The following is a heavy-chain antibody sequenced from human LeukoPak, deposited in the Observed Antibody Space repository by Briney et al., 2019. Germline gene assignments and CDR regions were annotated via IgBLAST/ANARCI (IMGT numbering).Heavy chain of an antibody. Sequence: GGSLRLSCAASGFTFSSYWMHWVRQAPGKGLVWLARINTDGSSTIYADSVKGRFTVSRDNSKNTLYLQMNSLRAEDTAVYYCARELSPHYYYYYMDVWGKGTTVTVSS. CDR3: ARELSPHYYYYYMDV. V-gene: IGHV3-74*01. J-gene: IGHJ6*03. CDR2: INTDGSST. CDR1: GFTFSSYW.